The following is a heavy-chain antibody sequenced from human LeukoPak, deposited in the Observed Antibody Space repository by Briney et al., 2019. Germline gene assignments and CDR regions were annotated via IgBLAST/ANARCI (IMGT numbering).Heavy chain of an antibody. CDR1: GGSLRGHY. CDR2: INHSGTT. J-gene: IGHJ6*03. V-gene: IGHV4-34*10. D-gene: IGHD3-3*01. CDR3: ARQLATEDDFWGISRTHYHYMDV. Sequence: SETLSLTCDVSGGSLRGHYWSWVRQSPGKGLEWIGQINHSGTTHYNPSLKSRVIISMDTSQSRFFLPLMSVTAADTALYFCARQLATEDDFWGISRTHYHYMDVWDKGTTVSISS.